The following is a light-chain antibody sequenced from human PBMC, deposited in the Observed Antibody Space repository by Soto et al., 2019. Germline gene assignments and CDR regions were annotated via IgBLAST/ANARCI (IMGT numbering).Light chain of an antibody. V-gene: IGKV3-15*01. Sequence: EIVMTQSPATLSVSPGERVVLSCRATQTVTNKLAWYQQKPGQAPRLLIYDASIRATGIPARFSGSGSGIEFTLTISSLQSEDFVLYYCQQYNSWPVTFGGGTKVEIK. CDR3: QQYNSWPVT. CDR1: QTVTNK. J-gene: IGKJ4*01. CDR2: DAS.